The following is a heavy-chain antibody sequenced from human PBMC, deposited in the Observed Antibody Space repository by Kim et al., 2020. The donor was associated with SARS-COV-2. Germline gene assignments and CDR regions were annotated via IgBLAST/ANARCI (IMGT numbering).Heavy chain of an antibody. CDR1: GYTFTSYG. D-gene: IGHD1-7*01. Sequence: ASVKVSCKASGYTFTSYGISWVRQAPGQGLEWMGWISAYNGNTNYAQKLQGRVTMTTDTSTSTAYMELRSLRSDDTAVYYCARDRVGYNWNYRLAFDIWGQGTMVTVSS. V-gene: IGHV1-18*01. CDR3: ARDRVGYNWNYRLAFDI. CDR2: ISAYNGNT. J-gene: IGHJ3*02.